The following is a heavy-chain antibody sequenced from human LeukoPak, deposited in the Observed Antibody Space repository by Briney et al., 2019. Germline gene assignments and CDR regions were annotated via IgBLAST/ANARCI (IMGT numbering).Heavy chain of an antibody. CDR3: ARDRAAVAGKRLDY. J-gene: IGHJ4*02. V-gene: IGHV3-21*01. D-gene: IGHD6-19*01. Sequence: GGSLRLSCAASGFTFSSYSMNWVRQAPGKGLEWVSSISSSSSYIYYADSVKGRFTISRDNAKNSLYLQMNSLRAEDTAVYYCARDRAAVAGKRLDYWGQGTLVTVSS. CDR1: GFTFSSYS. CDR2: ISSSSSYI.